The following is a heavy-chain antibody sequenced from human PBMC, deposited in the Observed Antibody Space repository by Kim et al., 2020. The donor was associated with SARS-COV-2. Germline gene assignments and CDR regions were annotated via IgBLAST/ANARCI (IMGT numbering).Heavy chain of an antibody. CDR3: ARSRIAVAGRGRDYFDY. J-gene: IGHJ4*01. D-gene: IGHD6-19*01. V-gene: IGHV3-30*03. CDR1: GFTFSSYG. Sequence: GGSLRLSCAASGFTFSSYGMHWVRQAPGKGLEWVAVISYDGSNKYYADSVKGRFTISRDNSKNTLYLQMNSLRAEDTAVYYCARSRIAVAGRGRDYFDY. CDR2: ISYDGSNK.